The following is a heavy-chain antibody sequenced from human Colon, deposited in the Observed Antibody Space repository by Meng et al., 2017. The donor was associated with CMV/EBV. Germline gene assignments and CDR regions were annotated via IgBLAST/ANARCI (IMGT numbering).Heavy chain of an antibody. D-gene: IGHD2-15*01. CDR2: ISYDGSSE. Sequence: GESLKISCVASPLIFRGYAMHWVRQAPGKGLEWVAVISYDGSSEYYADSVKGRFTISRDNSKNTLYLEVISLRAEDTAVYYCARDIGRFCTCGNCYARPYLYDLDVWGQGTTVTVSS. V-gene: IGHV3-30-3*01. CDR3: ARDIGRFCTCGNCYARPYLYDLDV. CDR1: PLIFRGYA. J-gene: IGHJ6*02.